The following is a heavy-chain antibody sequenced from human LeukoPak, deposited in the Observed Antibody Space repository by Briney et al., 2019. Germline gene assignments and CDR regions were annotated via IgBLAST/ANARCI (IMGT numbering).Heavy chain of an antibody. CDR2: IKGDGSST. J-gene: IGHJ4*02. CDR3: TTLTTVTTAGGNSYFDY. CDR1: GFTFRRYW. V-gene: IGHV3-74*01. D-gene: IGHD4-17*01. Sequence: GGSLRLSCAASGFTFRRYWMHWVCQAPGKGLVWVSRIKGDGSSTSYADSVKGRFIISRDNAKNTLYLQMNSLRAEDTAVYYCTTLTTVTTAGGNSYFDYWGQGTLVTVSS.